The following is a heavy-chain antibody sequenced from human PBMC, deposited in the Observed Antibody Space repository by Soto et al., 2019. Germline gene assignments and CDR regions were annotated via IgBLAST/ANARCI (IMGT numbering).Heavy chain of an antibody. D-gene: IGHD3-22*01. Sequence: GESLKISCKGSGYSFTSYWISWVRQMPGKGLEWMGRIDPSDSYTNYSPSFQGHVTISADKSISTAYLQWSSLKASDTAMYYCAREDYYDSNGYPNWFDPWGQGTLVTVSS. CDR1: GYSFTSYW. CDR3: AREDYYDSNGYPNWFDP. CDR2: IDPSDSYT. J-gene: IGHJ5*02. V-gene: IGHV5-10-1*01.